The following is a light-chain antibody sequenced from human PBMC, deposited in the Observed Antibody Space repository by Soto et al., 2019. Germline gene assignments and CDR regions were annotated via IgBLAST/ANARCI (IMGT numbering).Light chain of an antibody. Sequence: ELVLTQSPGTLSLSPGESATLSCRSSQSVNSNYLAWYQQKPGQAPRLLIYAESSRAAGLPDRFSGSGSETDLTLTISRLEPEDFAVYYCQKYGGSPWTFGQGTKVDIK. CDR3: QKYGGSPWT. CDR2: AES. CDR1: QSVNSNY. V-gene: IGKV3-20*01. J-gene: IGKJ1*01.